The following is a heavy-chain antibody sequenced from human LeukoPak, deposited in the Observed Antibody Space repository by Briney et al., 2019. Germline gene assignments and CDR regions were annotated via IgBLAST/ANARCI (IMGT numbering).Heavy chain of an antibody. CDR3: ARELLVPAAIAHNWFDP. CDR2: INPNSGGT. D-gene: IGHD2-2*02. J-gene: IGHJ5*02. Sequence: ASVNVSCKASGYTFTGYYMHWVRQAPGQGLEWMGWINPNSGGTNYAQKFQGRVTMTRDTSISTAYMELSWLRSDDTAVYYCARELLVPAAIAHNWFDPWGQGTLVTVSS. CDR1: GYTFTGYY. V-gene: IGHV1-2*02.